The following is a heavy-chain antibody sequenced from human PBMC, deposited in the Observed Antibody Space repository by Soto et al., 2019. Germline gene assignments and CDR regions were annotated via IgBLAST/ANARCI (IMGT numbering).Heavy chain of an antibody. V-gene: IGHV4-59*02. CDR2: IHYSGDT. J-gene: IGHJ5*02. CDR3: ARESAGSHKNNWFDP. CDR1: GGSVSSYY. Sequence: QVQLQESGPGLVKPSETLSLTCTVSGGSVSSYYWSWVRQPPGQGLGWIGFIHYSGDTKYNPSLNSRVTISLDPSQNQLSLKLSSVTAADTAVYYCARESAGSHKNNWFDPWGQGTLVTVSS.